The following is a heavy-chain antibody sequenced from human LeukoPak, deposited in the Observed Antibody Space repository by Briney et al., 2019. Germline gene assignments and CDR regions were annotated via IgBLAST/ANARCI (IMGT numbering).Heavy chain of an antibody. CDR3: ARAQYYSDNTGYYYLHY. D-gene: IGHD3-22*01. J-gene: IGHJ4*02. V-gene: IGHV3-48*01. CDR1: GFTFSSYS. Sequence: GSLRLSCAASGFTFSSYSMNWVRQAPGKGLEWVSYISSSSSTIYYADSVKGRFTISRDNAKNSLYLQTNSLRVEDTAVYYCARAQYYSDNTGYYYLHYWGQGTLVTVSS. CDR2: ISSSSSTI.